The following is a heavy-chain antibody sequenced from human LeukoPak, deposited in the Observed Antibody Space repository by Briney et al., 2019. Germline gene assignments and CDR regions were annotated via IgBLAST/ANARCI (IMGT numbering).Heavy chain of an antibody. CDR3: ARDGYSFGHDFDY. V-gene: IGHV3-74*01. J-gene: IGHJ4*02. CDR2: IKGDGSST. CDR1: GFTFSSYR. D-gene: IGHD5-18*01. Sequence: GGSLRLSCAASGFTFSSYRMHWVRHTPGKGLVWVSRIKGDGSSTSYADSVKGRFTISRDNAKNTLYLQMNSLRAEDTAVYYCARDGYSFGHDFDYWGQGTLVTVSS.